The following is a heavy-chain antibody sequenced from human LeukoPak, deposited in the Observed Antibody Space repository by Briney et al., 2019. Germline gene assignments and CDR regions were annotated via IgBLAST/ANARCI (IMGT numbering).Heavy chain of an antibody. J-gene: IGHJ5*02. D-gene: IGHD2-2*01. CDR1: VYTFIDYY. Sequence: ASVKVSCKDSVYTFIDYYLHWVRQAPGQGLEWMGWINPNSGGTNYAQKFQGRVTMTRDTSISTAYMELSRLRSDDTAVYYCARVRYRSSTSCYRWFDPGGQGTLVTVSS. V-gene: IGHV1-2*02. CDR2: INPNSGGT. CDR3: ARVRYRSSTSCYRWFDP.